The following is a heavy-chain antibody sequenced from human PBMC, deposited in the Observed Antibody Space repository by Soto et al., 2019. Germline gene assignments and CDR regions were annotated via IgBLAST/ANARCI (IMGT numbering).Heavy chain of an antibody. CDR3: ARHRAVAGMPDYYYDMDV. V-gene: IGHV5-51*01. CDR1: GYSFTSYW. D-gene: IGHD6-19*01. Sequence: PGESLKISCKGSGYSFTSYWIAWVRQMPGKGLEWMGIIYPTNSDSKYSPSFQGQVTISADKSSSTAYLQWSSLKASDTAMYYCARHRAVAGMPDYYYDMDVWSQGTTVTVSS. J-gene: IGHJ6*02. CDR2: IYPTNSDS.